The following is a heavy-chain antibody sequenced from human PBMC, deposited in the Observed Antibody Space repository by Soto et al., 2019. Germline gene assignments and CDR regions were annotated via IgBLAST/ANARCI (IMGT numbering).Heavy chain of an antibody. J-gene: IGHJ6*02. CDR1: GGTFSSYA. CDR3: ARSQGSSTSLEIYYYYYYGMDV. V-gene: IGHV1-69*01. Sequence: QVQLVQSGAEVKKPGSSVKVSCKASGGTFSSYAISWVRQAPGQGLEWMGGIITISGTANYAQKFQCRVTITADESTSTAYMVRSSLRSEDTAVYYCARSQGSSTSLEIYYYYYYGMDVWGQGTTVTVSS. D-gene: IGHD2-2*01. CDR2: IITISGTA.